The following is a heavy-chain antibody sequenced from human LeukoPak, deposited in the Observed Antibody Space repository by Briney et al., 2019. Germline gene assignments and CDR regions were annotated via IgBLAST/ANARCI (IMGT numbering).Heavy chain of an antibody. V-gene: IGHV3-30*04. J-gene: IGHJ5*02. CDR1: GITFSNYA. CDR3: ARVQLGFDP. CDR2: ISYDGSNK. Sequence: GRSLRLSCAASGITFSNYAMHWVRQAPGKGLEWVAVISYDGSNKYYADSVKGRFTISRDNSKDTLYLQMNSLTIEDTAVYYCARVQLGFDPWGQGTLVTVSS. D-gene: IGHD1-1*01.